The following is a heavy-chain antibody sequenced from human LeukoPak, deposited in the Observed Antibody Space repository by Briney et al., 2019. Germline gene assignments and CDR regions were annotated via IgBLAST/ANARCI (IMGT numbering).Heavy chain of an antibody. CDR3: ARDTYIYGSSAYYFDY. D-gene: IGHD5-18*01. J-gene: IGHJ4*02. CDR1: GDSISNSDYY. Sequence: SETLSLTCTVSGDSISNSDYYWSWIRQPAGEGLEWIGRIYTSGVTNYNPSLKSRVTISVDTSKNQFSLKLSSVTAADTAVYYCARDTYIYGSSAYYFDYWGQGTLVTVSS. CDR2: IYTSGVT. V-gene: IGHV4-61*02.